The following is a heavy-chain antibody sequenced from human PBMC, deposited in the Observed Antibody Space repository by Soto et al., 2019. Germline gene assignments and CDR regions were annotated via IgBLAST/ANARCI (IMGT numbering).Heavy chain of an antibody. Sequence: QVQLVQSGAEVKKPGSSVKVSCKASGGTFSSYAISWVRQAPGQGLEWMGGIIPIFGTANYAQKFQGRVTITADESTSTAYMELSSLRSEDTAMYYCARDGGYCSGGSCFYFDYWGQGTLVTVSS. CDR3: ARDGGYCSGGSCFYFDY. V-gene: IGHV1-69*01. J-gene: IGHJ4*02. CDR1: GGTFSSYA. D-gene: IGHD2-15*01. CDR2: IIPIFGTA.